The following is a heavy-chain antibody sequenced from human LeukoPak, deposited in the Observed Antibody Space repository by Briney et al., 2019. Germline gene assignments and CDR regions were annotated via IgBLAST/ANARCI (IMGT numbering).Heavy chain of an antibody. CDR2: INPSGGST. D-gene: IGHD3-22*01. CDR3: ARGGSTRSSGSPVGDY. J-gene: IGHJ4*02. Sequence: ASVKVSCKASGYTFTSYYMHWVRQAPGQGLEWMGIINPSGGSTSYAQKFQGRVTMTRDMSTSTVYMELSSLRSEDTAVYYCARGGSTRSSGSPVGDYWGQGTLVTVSS. CDR1: GYTFTSYY. V-gene: IGHV1-46*01.